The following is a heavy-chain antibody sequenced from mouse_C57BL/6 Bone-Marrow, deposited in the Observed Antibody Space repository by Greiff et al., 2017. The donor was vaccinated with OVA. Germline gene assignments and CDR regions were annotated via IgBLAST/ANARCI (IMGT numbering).Heavy chain of an antibody. CDR1: GYTFTSYW. J-gene: IGHJ2*01. D-gene: IGHD2-4*01. CDR3: ARLDDYTARFDY. V-gene: IGHV1-53*01. Sequence: QVQLQQPGTELVKPGASVKLSCKASGYTFTSYWMHWVKQRPGQGLEWIGNINPSNGGTNYNEKFKSKATLTVDKSSSTAYMQRSSLTSEDSAVYYSARLDDYTARFDYWGQGTTLTVSS. CDR2: INPSNGGT.